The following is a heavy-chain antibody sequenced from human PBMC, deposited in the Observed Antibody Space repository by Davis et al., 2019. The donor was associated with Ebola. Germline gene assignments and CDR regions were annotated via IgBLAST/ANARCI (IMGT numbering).Heavy chain of an antibody. CDR1: GASFSGYY. V-gene: IGHV4-34*01. D-gene: IGHD3-22*01. Sequence: MPSETLSLTCAVYGASFSGYYWSWIRQPPGKGLEWIGEINHSGSTNYNPSLKSRVTISVDTSKNQFSLKLSSVTAADTAVYYCARHVSYYYDSSGYYLSYGMDVWGQGTTVTVSS. CDR3: ARHVSYYYDSSGYYLSYGMDV. J-gene: IGHJ6*02. CDR2: INHSGST.